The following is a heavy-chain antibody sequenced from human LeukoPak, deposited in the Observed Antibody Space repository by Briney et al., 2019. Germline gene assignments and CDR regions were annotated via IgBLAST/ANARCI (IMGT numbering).Heavy chain of an antibody. CDR2: INCNSGGT. J-gene: IGHJ6*02. CDR3: ARDAFDYYGMDV. V-gene: IGHV1-2*02. CDR1: GYTFTGYY. Sequence: ASVKVSCKASGYTFTGYYMHWVRQAPGQGLEWMGWINCNSGGTNYAQNFQGRVTMTRDTSISTAYMELSRLTTDDTAVYYCARDAFDYYGMDVWGQGTTVTVPS.